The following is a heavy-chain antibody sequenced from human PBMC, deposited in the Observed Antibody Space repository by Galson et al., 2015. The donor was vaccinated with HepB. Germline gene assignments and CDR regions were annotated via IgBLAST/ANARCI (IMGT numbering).Heavy chain of an antibody. J-gene: IGHJ3*02. V-gene: IGHV5-10-1*01. CDR1: GYSFTSYW. CDR3: AIQSSYYYDSSGSRPSI. CDR2: IDPSDSYT. D-gene: IGHD3-22*01. Sequence: QSGAEVKKPGESLRISCKGSGYSFTSYWISWVRQMPGKGLEWMGRIDPSDSYTNYSPSFQGHVTISADKSISTAYLQWSSLKASDTAIYYCAIQSSYYYDSSGSRPSIWGQGTMVTVSS.